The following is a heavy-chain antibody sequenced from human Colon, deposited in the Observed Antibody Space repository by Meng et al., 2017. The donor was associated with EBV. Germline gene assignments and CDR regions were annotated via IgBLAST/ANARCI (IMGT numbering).Heavy chain of an antibody. CDR3: ARTNYGDYNWFDT. Sequence: QVQLQESGPGLVKPSPXLSLTCTVSGGSIRSGGFYWSWIRQHPGKGLEWIGYIYYSGSTYYHPSLRSRVAISIDTSKNQFSLKLTSVTAADTAVYFCARTNYGDYNWFDTWGQGTLGTVSS. CDR1: GGSIRSGGFY. V-gene: IGHV4-31*03. J-gene: IGHJ5*02. D-gene: IGHD4-17*01. CDR2: IYYSGST.